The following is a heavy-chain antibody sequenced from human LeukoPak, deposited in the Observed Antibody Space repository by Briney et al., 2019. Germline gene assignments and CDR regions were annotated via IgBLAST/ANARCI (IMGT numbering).Heavy chain of an antibody. CDR2: ISGTGDKT. J-gene: IGHJ4*02. CDR3: ASSGSYRFDY. D-gene: IGHD1-26*01. V-gene: IGHV3-23*01. Sequence: GGSLRLSCAASGFTFSSYAMSWVRQAPGKGLEWVSAISGTGDKTYYADSVRGRFTISRDNSKNTVYLQMNSLRAEDTAVYYCASSGSYRFDYWGQGTLVTVSS. CDR1: GFTFSSYA.